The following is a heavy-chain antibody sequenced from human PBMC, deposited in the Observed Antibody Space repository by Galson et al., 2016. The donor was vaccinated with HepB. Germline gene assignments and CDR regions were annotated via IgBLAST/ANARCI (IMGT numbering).Heavy chain of an antibody. D-gene: IGHD2-8*01. CDR2: IKEDGSEK. Sequence: SLRLSCAGSGFTFSTNWMSWVRQAPGKGLEWVANIKEDGSEKYYVDSVKGRFTISRDNAKNSLFLQMNSLRAEDTAVYYCARDSGYCNNSDCKGDAFDMWGQWTMVTVSS. V-gene: IGHV3-7*04. J-gene: IGHJ3*02. CDR1: GFTFSTNW. CDR3: ARDSGYCNNSDCKGDAFDM.